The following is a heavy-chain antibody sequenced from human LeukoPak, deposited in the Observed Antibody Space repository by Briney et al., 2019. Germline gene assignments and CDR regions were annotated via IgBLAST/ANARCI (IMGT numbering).Heavy chain of an antibody. CDR3: ARETGYDFWSGYRSYYFDY. D-gene: IGHD3-3*01. CDR1: GYTFTSYD. Sequence: ASVTVSCKASGYTFTSYDINWVRQATGQGLEWMGWMNPNSGNTGYAQKFQGRVTMTRNTSISTAYMELSSLRSEDTAVYYCARETGYDFWSGYRSYYFDYWGQGTLVTVSS. J-gene: IGHJ4*02. V-gene: IGHV1-8*01. CDR2: MNPNSGNT.